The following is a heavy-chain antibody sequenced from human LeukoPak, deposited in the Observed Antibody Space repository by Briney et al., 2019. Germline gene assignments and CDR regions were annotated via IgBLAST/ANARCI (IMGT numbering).Heavy chain of an antibody. Sequence: SVKVSCKASGGTFSSYAISWVRQAPGQGLEWMGRIIPIFGTANYAQKFQGRVTITTDESTSTAYMELSSLRSEDTAVCYCARQGWRPYYYYYMDVCGKGTTVTVSS. D-gene: IGHD2-15*01. CDR3: ARQGWRPYYYYYMDV. CDR2: IIPIFGTA. J-gene: IGHJ6*03. V-gene: IGHV1-69*05. CDR1: GGTFSSYA.